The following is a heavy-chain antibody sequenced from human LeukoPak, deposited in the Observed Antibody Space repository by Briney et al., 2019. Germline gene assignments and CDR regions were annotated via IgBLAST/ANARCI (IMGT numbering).Heavy chain of an antibody. CDR2: IYYSGST. V-gene: IGHV4-39*01. CDR1: GCSISSSSYY. J-gene: IGHJ4*02. Sequence: PSETLSLTCTVSGCSISSSSYYWGWIRQPPGKGLEWIGSIYYSGSTYYNPSLKSRVTISVDTSKNQFSLKLSSVTAADTAVYCCASTWIQLWFFDYWGQGTLVTVSS. CDR3: ASTWIQLWFFDY. D-gene: IGHD5-18*01.